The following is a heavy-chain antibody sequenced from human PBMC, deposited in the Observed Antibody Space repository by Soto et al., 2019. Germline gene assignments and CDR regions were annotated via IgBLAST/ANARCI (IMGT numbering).Heavy chain of an antibody. J-gene: IGHJ5*02. V-gene: IGHV4-30-2*01. CDR2: IYHSGST. D-gene: IGHD6-13*01. Sequence: SETLSLTCAVSGGSISSGGYSWSWIRQPPGKGLEWIGYIYHSGSTYYNPSLKSRVTISVDTSKNQFSLKLSSVSATDTAVYYCARGRSSSWYEGTFDPWGQGTLVTVSS. CDR1: GGSISSGGYS. CDR3: ARGRSSSWYEGTFDP.